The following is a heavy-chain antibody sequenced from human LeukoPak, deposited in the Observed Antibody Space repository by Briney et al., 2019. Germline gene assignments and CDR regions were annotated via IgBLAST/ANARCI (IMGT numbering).Heavy chain of an antibody. CDR1: GFAFSDYW. D-gene: IGHD3-10*01. CDR3: ASSLLWFGELSPGGNGLGY. CDR2: ISSSSSYI. J-gene: IGHJ4*02. Sequence: GGSLRLSCAASGFAFSDYWMNWVRQAPGKGLEWVSSISSSSSYIYYADSVKGRFTISRDNSKNTLYLQMNSLRAEDTAVYYCASSLLWFGELSPGGNGLGYWGQGTLVTVSS. V-gene: IGHV3-21*01.